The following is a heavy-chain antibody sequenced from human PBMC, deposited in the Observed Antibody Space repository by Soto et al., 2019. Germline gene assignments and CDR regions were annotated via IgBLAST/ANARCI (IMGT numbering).Heavy chain of an antibody. D-gene: IGHD3-10*01. CDR1: GGTFSSYA. V-gene: IGHV1-69*13. J-gene: IGHJ4*02. CDR3: ATPTPLRGAMITNINFDF. CDR2: IIPIFGIA. Sequence: GASVKVSCKSSGGTFSSYAISWVRQAPGQGLEWMGGIIPIFGIANYAQKFQGRVTITADESTSTAYMELSSLRSEDTAAYYCATPTPLRGAMITNINFDFWGQGTPVTVSS.